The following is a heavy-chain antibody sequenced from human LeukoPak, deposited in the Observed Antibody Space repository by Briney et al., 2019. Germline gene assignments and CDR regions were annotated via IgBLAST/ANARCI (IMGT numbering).Heavy chain of an antibody. Sequence: ATVKISCKVSGYTFTDYYMHWVQQAPGKGLEWMGLVDPEDGETIYAEKFQGRVTITADTSTDTAYMELSSPRSEDTAVYYCATVSIAARPGFDYWGQGTLVTVSS. J-gene: IGHJ4*02. CDR3: ATVSIAARPGFDY. CDR1: GYTFTDYY. CDR2: VDPEDGET. D-gene: IGHD6-6*01. V-gene: IGHV1-69-2*01.